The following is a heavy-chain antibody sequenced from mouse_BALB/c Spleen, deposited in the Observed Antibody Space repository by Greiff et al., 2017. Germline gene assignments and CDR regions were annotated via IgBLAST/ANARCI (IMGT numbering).Heavy chain of an antibody. CDR1: GFTFSSYA. J-gene: IGHJ4*01. Sequence: EVMLVESGGGLVKPGGSLKLSCAASGFTFSSYAMSWVRQSPEKRLEWVAEISSGGSYTYYPDTVTGRFTISRDNAKNTLYLEMSSLRSEDTAMYYCASYGSLYAMDYWGQGTSVTVSS. D-gene: IGHD1-1*01. CDR2: ISSGGSYT. V-gene: IGHV5-9-4*01. CDR3: ASYGSLYAMDY.